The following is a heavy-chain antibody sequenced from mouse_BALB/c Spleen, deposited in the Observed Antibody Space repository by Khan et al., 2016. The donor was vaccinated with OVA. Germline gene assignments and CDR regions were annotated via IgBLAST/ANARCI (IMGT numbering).Heavy chain of an antibody. CDR3: TRLAYYYNSEGFAY. CDR1: GFTFSTYG. CDR2: ISSGGSYT. D-gene: IGHD1-1*01. V-gene: IGHV5-6*01. Sequence: EVQLQESGGDLVKPGGSLKLSCAASGFTFSTYGMSWVRQTPDKRLEWVATISSGGSYTYYPDSVKGRFTISRDNAKNTLNLQMGSLKSADTAMYYCTRLAYYYNSEGFAYWGQGTLVTVSA. J-gene: IGHJ3*01.